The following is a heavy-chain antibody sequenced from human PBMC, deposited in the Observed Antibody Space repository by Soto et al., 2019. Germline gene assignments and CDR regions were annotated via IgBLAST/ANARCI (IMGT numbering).Heavy chain of an antibody. J-gene: IGHJ4*02. CDR1: GGSISSGGYY. D-gene: IGHD2-2*01. Sequence: QVQLQESGPGLVKPSQTLSLTCTVSGGSISSGGYYWSWIRQHPGKGLEWIGYIYYSGSTYYNPSLKSRVTLSLDTXKNQFSLKLSSVTAADTAVYYCARGRTSSPTPGDYWGQGTLVTVSS. CDR3: ARGRTSSPTPGDY. CDR2: IYYSGST. V-gene: IGHV4-31*03.